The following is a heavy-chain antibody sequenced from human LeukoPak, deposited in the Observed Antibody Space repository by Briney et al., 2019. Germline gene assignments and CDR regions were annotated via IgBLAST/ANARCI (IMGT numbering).Heavy chain of an antibody. CDR3: AREGARGGGGAFDY. CDR1: GYTFTSYA. V-gene: IGHV1-3*03. J-gene: IGHJ4*02. D-gene: IGHD2-21*01. CDR2: INAGNGNT. Sequence: ASVKVSCKASGYTFTSYAMHWVRQAPGQRLEWMGWINAGNGNTKYSQEFQGRVTITRDTSASTAYMELSSLRSEDMAVYYCAREGARGGGGAFDYWGQGTLVTVSS.